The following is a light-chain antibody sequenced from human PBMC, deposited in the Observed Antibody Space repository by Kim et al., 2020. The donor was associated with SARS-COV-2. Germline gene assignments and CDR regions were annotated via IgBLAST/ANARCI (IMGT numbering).Light chain of an antibody. V-gene: IGKV1-9*01. J-gene: IGKJ4*01. Sequence: DIQLTQSPSFLSASVGDRVTITCRASQGISSYLAWYQQKPGKAPKLLIYAASTLQSGVPPRFSGSGSGTEFTLTISSPQPEDFATYYCQQLNSYPRLTFGGGTKLEI. CDR2: AAS. CDR1: QGISSY. CDR3: QQLNSYPRLT.